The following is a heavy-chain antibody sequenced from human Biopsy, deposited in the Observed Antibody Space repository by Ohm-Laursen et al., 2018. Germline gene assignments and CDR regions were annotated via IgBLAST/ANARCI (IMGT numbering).Heavy chain of an antibody. D-gene: IGHD3-22*01. V-gene: IGHV4-39*01. CDR3: ARDYDTIGYYYVS. CDR1: GGSISNNNYY. CDR2: IFYRGST. Sequence: SETLSLTCPVSGGSISNNNYYWGWIRQPPGKGLEWIGSIFYRGSTHYKPSLKSRVNISVDTSKNQFSLKLNSVTAADTAVYYCARDYDTIGYYYVSWGQGTLVTVSS. J-gene: IGHJ5*02.